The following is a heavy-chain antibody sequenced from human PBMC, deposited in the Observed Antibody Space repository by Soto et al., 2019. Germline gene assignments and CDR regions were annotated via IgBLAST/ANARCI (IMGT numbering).Heavy chain of an antibody. D-gene: IGHD3-22*01. V-gene: IGHV3-23*01. CDR2: ISGSGGST. Sequence: LRLSCAASGFTFSRYAISWVRQAPGKVLDWVSAISGSGGSTYYADSVKGRVTISRDNSKNTLYLQMNSLRAEDTAVYYCAKALSYASSGYYYDCWGQGPLVRVSS. CDR1: GFTFSRYA. CDR3: AKALSYASSGYYYDC. J-gene: IGHJ4*02.